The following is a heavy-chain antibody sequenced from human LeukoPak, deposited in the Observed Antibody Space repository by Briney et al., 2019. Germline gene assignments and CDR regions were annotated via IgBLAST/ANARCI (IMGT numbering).Heavy chain of an antibody. CDR2: ISGSGLST. CDR1: GFTFSSYA. V-gene: IGHV3-23*01. Sequence: GGSLRLSCAASGFTFSSYAMSWVRQAPGKRLEWVSAISGSGLSTYSADSVTGRFTISRDNSKNTIYLQMNSLRAEDTAVYYCAKRPVSGLPHPFDYWGQGTLVTVSS. D-gene: IGHD3-16*02. CDR3: AKRPVSGLPHPFDY. J-gene: IGHJ4*02.